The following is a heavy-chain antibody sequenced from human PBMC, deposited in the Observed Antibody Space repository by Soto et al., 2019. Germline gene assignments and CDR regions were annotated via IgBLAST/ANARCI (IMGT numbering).Heavy chain of an antibody. CDR2: SRNRVNSHTT. D-gene: IGHD1-26*01. V-gene: IGHV3-72*01. CDR3: TRGLLGGAPSYTFHGMDV. J-gene: IGHJ6*01. CDR1: GFTFSDHY. Sequence: EVQLVESGGGLVQPGGSLRLSCAASGFTFSDHYMDWVRQAPGKGLEWVARSRNRVNSHTTEYAASVKGRLTISRDESKSSLCLQMNSLKSEDTAVYYCTRGLLGGAPSYTFHGMDVWGQGTTVTVSS.